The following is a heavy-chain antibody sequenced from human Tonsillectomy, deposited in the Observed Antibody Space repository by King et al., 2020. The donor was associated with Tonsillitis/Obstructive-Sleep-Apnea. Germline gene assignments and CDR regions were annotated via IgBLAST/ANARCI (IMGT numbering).Heavy chain of an antibody. CDR1: GYSFTSYW. V-gene: IGHV5-51*01. J-gene: IGHJ6*02. CDR3: ARHPLQAKSMDV. Sequence: VQLVQSGAEVEKPGESLKIYCKGSGYSFTSYWIGWVRQVAGKGLEWMGIIYPGYSDTRYSPALQGQVTIAADKSISTAYLQWSSLKASDTAMYHCARHPLQAKSMDVSG. CDR2: IYPGYSDT.